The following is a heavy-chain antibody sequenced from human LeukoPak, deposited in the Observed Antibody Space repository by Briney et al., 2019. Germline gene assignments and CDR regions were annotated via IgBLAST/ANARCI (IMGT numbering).Heavy chain of an antibody. CDR1: GHTFTSYF. D-gene: IGHD3-10*01. V-gene: IGHV1-46*01. CDR2: INPSGGST. J-gene: IGHJ4*02. Sequence: ASVKLSCNSSGHTFTSYFMHWVRQAPGQGLEWIGIINPSGGSTIYPQKFQGRVSMTRDTSTSTVYMELRSLRSEDSAVYYCARAGSSGRLTYFDYWGQGTLVTVSS. CDR3: ARAGSSGRLTYFDY.